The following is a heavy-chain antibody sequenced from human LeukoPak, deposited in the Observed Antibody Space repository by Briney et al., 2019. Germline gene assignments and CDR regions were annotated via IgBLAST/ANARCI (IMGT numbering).Heavy chain of an antibody. CDR3: ATQKYCSGGSCYSN. CDR2: IYYSGST. Sequence: SETLSLTCTVSGGSISSSSYYWGWIRQPPGKGLEWIGSIYYSGSTYYNPSLKSRVTISVDTSKNQFSLKLSSVTAADTAVYYCATQKYCSGGSCYSNWGQGTLVTVSS. J-gene: IGHJ4*02. CDR1: GGSISSSSYY. D-gene: IGHD2-15*01. V-gene: IGHV4-39*01.